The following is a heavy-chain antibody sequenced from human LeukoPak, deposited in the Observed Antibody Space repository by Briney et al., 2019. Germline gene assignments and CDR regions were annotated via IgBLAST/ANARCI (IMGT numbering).Heavy chain of an antibody. CDR1: GYTFTSYA. CDR2: INAGNGNT. Sequence: ASVKVSCKASGYTFTSYAMHWVRQAPGQRLEWMGWINAGNGNTKYSQKFQGRVTITRDTSASTAYMELSSLRSEDTAVYYCATGPWGYYGSGSYSDYWGQGTLVTVSS. V-gene: IGHV1-3*01. J-gene: IGHJ4*02. CDR3: ATGPWGYYGSGSYSDY. D-gene: IGHD3-10*01.